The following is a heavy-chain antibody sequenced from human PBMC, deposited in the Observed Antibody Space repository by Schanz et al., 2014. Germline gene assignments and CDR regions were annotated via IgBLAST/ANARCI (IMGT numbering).Heavy chain of an antibody. CDR2: ISGYDANT. D-gene: IGHD1-1*01. J-gene: IGHJ5*02. V-gene: IGHV1-18*01. CDR1: GYTFRSYG. Sequence: QVHLVQSGAEVKKPGASVKVSCRASGYTFRSYGINWVRQAPGQGLEWMGWISGYDANTNYAQKFQGRVTMTTDTSTSTAFMELGGLRSDDTAIYYCARDLATTGNNWFDPWGQGTLVTVSS. CDR3: ARDLATTGNNWFDP.